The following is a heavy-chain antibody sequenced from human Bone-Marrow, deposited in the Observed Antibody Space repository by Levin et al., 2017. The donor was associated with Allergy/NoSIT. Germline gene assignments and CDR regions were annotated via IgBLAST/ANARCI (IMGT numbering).Heavy chain of an antibody. CDR3: ARGVVGHPGYLDL. CDR1: GFTFSSYD. V-gene: IGHV3-13*01. D-gene: IGHD2-2*01. Sequence: PPGGSLRLSCAASGFTFSSYDMHWVRQTTGTGLEWVSCVSSGGHTYYPDSVKGRFTISRETAKNSFYLEMNSLTVGDTAVYYCARGVVGHPGYLDLWGRGALVTVSS. CDR2: VSSGGHT. J-gene: IGHJ2*01.